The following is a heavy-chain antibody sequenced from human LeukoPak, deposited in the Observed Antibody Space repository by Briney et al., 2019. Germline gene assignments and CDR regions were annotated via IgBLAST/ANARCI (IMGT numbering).Heavy chain of an antibody. V-gene: IGHV1-3*01. D-gene: IGHD6-25*01. Sequence: ASVKVSCKASGYTFTSYAMHWVRQAPGQRLEWMGWINGGNGNTKYSQKLQGRVTITRDTSASTAYMELRSLRSEDTAVFYCARGPPRLNWFDPWGQGTLVTVSS. CDR3: ARGPPRLNWFDP. CDR1: GYTFTSYA. J-gene: IGHJ5*02. CDR2: INGGNGNT.